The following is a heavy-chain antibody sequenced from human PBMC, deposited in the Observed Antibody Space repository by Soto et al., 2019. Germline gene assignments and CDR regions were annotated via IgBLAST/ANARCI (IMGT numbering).Heavy chain of an antibody. CDR1: GFTFDSYG. J-gene: IGHJ5*02. CDR2: ISADGNNK. D-gene: IGHD4-17*01. Sequence: QVQLVESGGGVVQPGRSLRLSCAASGFTFDSYGMHWLRQAPGNGLEWVAGISADGNNKYYADSGKGRFTIAIINFKNTLYLQMTSWRADEAAVYYCANDLLPNPVTTCGPWGQGTLVTVSS. V-gene: IGHV3-30*18. CDR3: ANDLLPNPVTTCGP.